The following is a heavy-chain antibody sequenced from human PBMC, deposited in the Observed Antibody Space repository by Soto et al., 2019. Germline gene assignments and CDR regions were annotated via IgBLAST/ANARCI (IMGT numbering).Heavy chain of an antibody. D-gene: IGHD1-1*01. CDR2: IFYSGTT. Sequence: SETLSLTCTVSGDSISSADYYWSWIRQTPGKGLEWIGHIFYSGTTYYNPSPKSRLTISVDTSKNHFSLRLTSVTAADTAVYYCARDLWVEPELYYYGMDVWGQGTTVTVSS. CDR1: GDSISSADYY. J-gene: IGHJ6*02. V-gene: IGHV4-30-4*01. CDR3: ARDLWVEPELYYYGMDV.